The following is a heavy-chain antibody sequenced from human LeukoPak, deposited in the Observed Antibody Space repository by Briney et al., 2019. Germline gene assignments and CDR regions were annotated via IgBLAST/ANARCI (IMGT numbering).Heavy chain of an antibody. V-gene: IGHV3-23*01. Sequence: PGGSLRLSCAASGFTFGSYAMTWVRQAPGKGLERVSSISDSADTTYYADSVKGRFTISRDNSRNTLYLQMNSPRAEDTAVYYCAKDKSRGYIYGADWGQGTLVTVSS. CDR2: ISDSADTT. J-gene: IGHJ4*02. CDR3: AKDKSRGYIYGAD. D-gene: IGHD5-18*01. CDR1: GFTFGSYA.